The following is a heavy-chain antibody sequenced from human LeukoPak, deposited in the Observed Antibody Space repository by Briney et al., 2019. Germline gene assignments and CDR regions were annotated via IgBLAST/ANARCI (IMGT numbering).Heavy chain of an antibody. CDR2: IDYSGST. CDR3: ARARRAISLFYYFDY. J-gene: IGHJ4*02. CDR1: GGSISSSSYY. Sequence: SETLTLTCTVSGGSISSSSYYWGWIRQPPGKGLEWIGNIDYSGSTFYNPSLKSRLTISVDTSKNQFSLKLSSVTAADTAVYYCARARRAISLFYYFDYWGQGTLVTVSS. D-gene: IGHD3-9*01. V-gene: IGHV4-39*01.